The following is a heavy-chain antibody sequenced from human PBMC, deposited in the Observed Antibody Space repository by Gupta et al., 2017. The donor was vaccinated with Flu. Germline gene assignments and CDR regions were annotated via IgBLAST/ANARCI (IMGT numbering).Heavy chain of an antibody. J-gene: IGHJ3*01. D-gene: IGHD1-26*01. CDR1: GLSFTNAW. V-gene: IGHV3-15*01. CDR3: TTETSGGYAYDV. CDR2: IKSNPDGGTS. Sequence: EVQLVESGGGLVKPGGSLRLSCTVSGLSFTNAWMTWVRQAPGRGLEWVGRIKSNPDGGTSDYARPVKGRFRISRDDSKNILYLQMDSLKTGDTAVYYCTTETSGGYAYDVWGQGTLVTVSS.